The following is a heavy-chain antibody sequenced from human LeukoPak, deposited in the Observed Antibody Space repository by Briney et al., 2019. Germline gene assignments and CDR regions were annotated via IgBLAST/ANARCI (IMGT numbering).Heavy chain of an antibody. CDR3: AKARVWTSYFDY. D-gene: IGHD6-6*01. V-gene: IGHV3-23*01. CDR2: ISGSGGST. CDR1: GLTFSSYA. Sequence: GGSLRLSCAASGLTFSSYAMSWVRQAPGKGLEWVSAISGSGGSTYYADSVKGRFTISRDNSKNTLYLQMNSLRAEDTAVYYCAKARVWTSYFDYWGQGTLVTVSS. J-gene: IGHJ4*02.